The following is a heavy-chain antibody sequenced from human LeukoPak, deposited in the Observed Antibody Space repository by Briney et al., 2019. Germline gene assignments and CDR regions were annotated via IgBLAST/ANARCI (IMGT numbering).Heavy chain of an antibody. CDR3: ARDPSYYDSSGYLNWFDP. CDR2: INLDGSQK. CDR1: GFTFSNYW. V-gene: IGHV3-7*01. J-gene: IGHJ5*02. D-gene: IGHD3-22*01. Sequence: GGSLRLSCAASGFTFSNYWMAWVRQAPGKGPEWVANINLDGSQKYYVDSVKGRFTISRDNAENSLYLQMNSLRAEDTAVYYCARDPSYYDSSGYLNWFDPWGQGTLATVSS.